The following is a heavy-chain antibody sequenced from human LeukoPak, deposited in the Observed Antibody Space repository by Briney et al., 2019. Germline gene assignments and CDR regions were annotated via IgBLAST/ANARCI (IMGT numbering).Heavy chain of an antibody. CDR2: IYYSGST. V-gene: IGHV4-59*08. CDR1: GGSIRTYY. CDR3: ARHFRYCSGGSCPDAFDI. D-gene: IGHD2-15*01. J-gene: IGHJ3*02. Sequence: SETLSLTCTVSGGSIRTYYWSWIRQPPGKGMQWIGHIYYSGSTNYSPSLKSRVTISVDTSKNQFSLKLSSVTAADTAVYYCARHFRYCSGGSCPDAFDIWGQGTMVTVSS.